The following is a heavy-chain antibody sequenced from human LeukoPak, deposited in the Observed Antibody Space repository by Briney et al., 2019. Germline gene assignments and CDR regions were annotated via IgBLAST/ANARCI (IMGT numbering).Heavy chain of an antibody. V-gene: IGHV4-31*03. Sequence: SETLPLTCTVSGGSISTGGYYWSWIRQHPGKGLEWIGYIYHSGGTYYNPSLKSRVTISVDTSKNQFSLKLSSVTAADTAVYYCARDTGSVTGSFDYWGQGTLVTVSS. J-gene: IGHJ4*02. CDR3: ARDTGSVTGSFDY. CDR1: GGSISTGGYY. D-gene: IGHD3-9*01. CDR2: IYHSGGT.